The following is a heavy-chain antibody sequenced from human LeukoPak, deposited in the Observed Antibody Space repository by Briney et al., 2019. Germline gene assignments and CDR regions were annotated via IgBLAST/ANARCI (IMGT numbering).Heavy chain of an antibody. CDR1: GFTFSSYA. CDR3: AKGTGYSSGWAFDY. D-gene: IGHD6-19*01. V-gene: IGHV3-23*01. CDR2: ISGSADNT. J-gene: IGHJ4*02. Sequence: PGGSLRLSCAASGFTFSSYAMSWVRQAPGQGLEWVSAISGSADNTYYADSVKGRFTISRDNSKNTLYLQMNSLRAEDTAVYYCAKGTGYSSGWAFDYWGQGTLVTVSS.